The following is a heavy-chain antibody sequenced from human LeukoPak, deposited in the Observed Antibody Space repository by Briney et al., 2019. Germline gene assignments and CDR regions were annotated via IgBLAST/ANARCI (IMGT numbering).Heavy chain of an antibody. Sequence: GGSLRLSCAASGFNFANHAMSWVRQTAGKGLEWVSAISGGGDITYYADSVKGRFTISRDNSKNTVHLEMNSLRVEDTAVYYCARSLGETTFDYWGQGTLVTVSS. CDR3: ARSLGETTFDY. J-gene: IGHJ4*02. V-gene: IGHV3-23*01. D-gene: IGHD3-16*01. CDR1: GFNFANHA. CDR2: ISGGGDIT.